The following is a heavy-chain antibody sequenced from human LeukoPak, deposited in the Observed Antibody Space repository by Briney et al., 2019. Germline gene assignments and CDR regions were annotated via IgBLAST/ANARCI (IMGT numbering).Heavy chain of an antibody. J-gene: IGHJ6*02. Sequence: ASVKVSCKASGYTFTSYDINWVRQATGQGLEWMGWMNPNSGNTGYAQKFQGRVTMTRNTSISTAYMELSSLRSEDTAVYYCARGEGRGFGDFYYYYYYGMDVWGQGTTVTVSS. CDR1: GYTFTSYD. V-gene: IGHV1-8*01. D-gene: IGHD3-10*01. CDR3: ARGEGRGFGDFYYYYYYGMDV. CDR2: MNPNSGNT.